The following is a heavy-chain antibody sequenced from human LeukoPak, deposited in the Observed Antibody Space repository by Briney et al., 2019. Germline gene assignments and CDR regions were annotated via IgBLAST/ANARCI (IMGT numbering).Heavy chain of an antibody. D-gene: IGHD3-22*01. CDR3: ARSTSVNYDSSGYSALDY. CDR1: GFTFSDYY. CDR2: ISSSSSYI. V-gene: IGHV3-11*06. Sequence: PGGSLRLSCAASGFTFSDYYMSWIRQAPGKGLEWVSSISSSSSYIYYADSVKGRFTISRDNAKNSLYLQMNSLRAEDTAVYYCARSTSVNYDSSGYSALDYWGQGTLVTVSS. J-gene: IGHJ4*02.